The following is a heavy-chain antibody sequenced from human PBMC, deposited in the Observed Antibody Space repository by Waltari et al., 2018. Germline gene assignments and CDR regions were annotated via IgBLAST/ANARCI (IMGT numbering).Heavy chain of an antibody. J-gene: IGHJ4*02. CDR1: GFSLSNARMG. CDR2: IFSNDEK. Sequence: QVTLKESGPVLVKPTETLTLTCTVSGFSLSNARMGVSWIRQPPGKALEWLAHIFSNDEKSYSTYRKSRLTISKDTSKSQVVLTMTNMDPVDTATYYCARIPSYCSSTSCPGYFDYWGQGTLVTVSS. D-gene: IGHD2-2*01. V-gene: IGHV2-26*01. CDR3: ARIPSYCSSTSCPGYFDY.